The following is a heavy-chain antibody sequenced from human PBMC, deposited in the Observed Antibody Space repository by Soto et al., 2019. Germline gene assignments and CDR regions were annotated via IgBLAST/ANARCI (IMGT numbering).Heavy chain of an antibody. J-gene: IGHJ4*02. CDR2: INASNGNT. CDR3: ARSIAAAVDFDY. CDR1: GYTFTGYY. D-gene: IGHD6-13*01. V-gene: IGHV1-18*04. Sequence: ASVKVSCKASGYTFTGYYMHWVRQAPGQRLEWMGWINASNGNTNYAQKLQGRVTMTTDTSTSTAYMELRSLRSDDTAVYYCARSIAAAVDFDYWGQGTLVTVSS.